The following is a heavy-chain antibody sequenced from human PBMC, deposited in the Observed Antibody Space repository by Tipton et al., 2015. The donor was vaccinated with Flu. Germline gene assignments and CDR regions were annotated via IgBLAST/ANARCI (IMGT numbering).Heavy chain of an antibody. D-gene: IGHD3-10*01. CDR3: AKDKYYDSGSYPDY. J-gene: IGHJ4*02. CDR2: ISGSGGRT. V-gene: IGHV3-23*01. CDR1: GFTFSRYA. Sequence: SLRLSCAASGFTFSRYAMSWVRQAPGKGLEWVSAISGSGGRTYYADSVKGRHTISRDNFKNTLYLQMNSLRVEDTAIYYCAKDKYYDSGSYPDYWGQGILVTVSS.